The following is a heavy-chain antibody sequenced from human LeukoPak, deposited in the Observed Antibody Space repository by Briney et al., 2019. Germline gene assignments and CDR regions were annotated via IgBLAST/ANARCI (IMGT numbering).Heavy chain of an antibody. CDR1: GFTFSSYG. J-gene: IGHJ4*02. Sequence: PGGSLRLSCAASGFTFSSYGMHWVRQAPGKGLEWVAFIRYDGSNKYYADSVKGRFTISRDNAKNSLYLQMNSLRAEDTAFYYCAREGRYFFDYWGQGTLVTVSS. CDR3: AREGRYFFDY. D-gene: IGHD3-9*01. CDR2: IRYDGSNK. V-gene: IGHV3-30*02.